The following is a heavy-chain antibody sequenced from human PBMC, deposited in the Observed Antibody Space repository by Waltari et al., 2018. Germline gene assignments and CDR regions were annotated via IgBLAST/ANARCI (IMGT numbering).Heavy chain of an antibody. CDR1: GGSISSGSYY. Sequence: QVQLQESGPGLVKPSQTLSLTCTVSGGSISSGSYYWSWIRQPAGKGLEWIGRIYTSGSTNYNPSLKSRVTISVDTSNNQFALNLSSVTAADTAVYYWVRDTKGAYSGSYGGSIDAFDIWGQGTMVTVSS. CDR2: IYTSGST. V-gene: IGHV4-61*02. CDR3: VRDTKGAYSGSYGGSIDAFDI. D-gene: IGHD1-26*01. J-gene: IGHJ3*02.